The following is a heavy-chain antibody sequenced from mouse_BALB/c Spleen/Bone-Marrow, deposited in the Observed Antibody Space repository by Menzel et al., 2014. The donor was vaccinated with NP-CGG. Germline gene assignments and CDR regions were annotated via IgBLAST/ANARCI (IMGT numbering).Heavy chain of an antibody. CDR1: GYTFTSYW. Sequence: VQGVESGAELVKPGASVKLSCKASGYTFTSYWMHWVKQRPGQGLEWIGEINPSNGRTNYNEKFKSKATLTVDTSSSTAYMQLSSLTSEDSAVYYCARWDYWGQGTTLTVSS. CDR3: ARWDY. CDR2: INPSNGRT. J-gene: IGHJ2*01. V-gene: IGHV1S81*02.